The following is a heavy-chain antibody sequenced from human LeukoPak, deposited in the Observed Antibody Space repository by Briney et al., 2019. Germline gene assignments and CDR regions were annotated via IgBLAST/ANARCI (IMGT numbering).Heavy chain of an antibody. CDR3: ARGLGLTAVTEYYFDY. CDR2: KYYSGSA. D-gene: IGHD4-17*01. CDR1: GVSVSDGRYY. J-gene: IGHJ4*02. Sequence: SETLSLTCNVSGVSVSDGRYYWTWIRQHPGKGLEWIGYKYYSGSAKYNPSLKSRLTISIDTSKNQFSLQLSSVTAADTATYYCARGLGLTAVTEYYFDYWGQGTLVTVSS. V-gene: IGHV4-31*03.